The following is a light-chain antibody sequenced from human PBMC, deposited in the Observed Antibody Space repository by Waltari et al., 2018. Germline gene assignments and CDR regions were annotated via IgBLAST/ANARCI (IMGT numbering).Light chain of an antibody. CDR2: GKN. V-gene: IGLV1-40*01. CDR1: TSNIGAGHD. CDR3: QSFDNMLSGGVV. Sequence: QSVLTQPPSVSGTPGQRVTISCSGSTSNIGAGHDVHWYQPLPGTAPKLLIYGKNKRPSGVPDRFSGSKSGTAASLAITGLQADDEADYFCQSFDNMLSGGVVFGGGTKLAVL. J-gene: IGLJ2*01.